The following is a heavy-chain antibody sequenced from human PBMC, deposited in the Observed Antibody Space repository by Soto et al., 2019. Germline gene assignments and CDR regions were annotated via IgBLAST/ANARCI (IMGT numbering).Heavy chain of an antibody. CDR3: ARGGGSPYHDHEFDY. D-gene: IGHD2-2*01. CDR1: GVSTSNHY. CDR2: IYYRGTT. J-gene: IGHJ4*02. V-gene: IGHV4-59*11. Sequence: QVQLQESGPGLVKPSETLSLTCSVSGVSTSNHYWTWIRKPPGQGPEWIGCIYYRGTTNYNASLNSQITISIDTSKNQFSLRLTSVTTADTAVYYCARGGGSPYHDHEFDYWGQGILVTVSS.